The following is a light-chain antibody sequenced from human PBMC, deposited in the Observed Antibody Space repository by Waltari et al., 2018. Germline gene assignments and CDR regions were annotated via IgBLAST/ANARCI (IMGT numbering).Light chain of an antibody. Sequence: SSELTLDPAVSVALGQTVRITCQGASLRTSSASWYQQKSGQAPILVLFGKNKRPSGIPDRFSGYNSETTTSLTITGAQAEDEADYYCSSRDSSASHVLFAGGTKLTVL. V-gene: IGLV3-19*01. J-gene: IGLJ2*01. CDR2: GKN. CDR3: SSRDSSASHVL. CDR1: SLRTSS.